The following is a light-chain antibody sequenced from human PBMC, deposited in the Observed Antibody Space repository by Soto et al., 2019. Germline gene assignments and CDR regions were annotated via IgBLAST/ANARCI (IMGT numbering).Light chain of an antibody. V-gene: IGLV3-21*02. Sequence: SYELTQPPSVSVAPGQTASITCGGNNIGSKNVQWYQQKPGQAPVLVVYDDRDRPSGIPERFSGSNSGNTATLTISRVEAGDEADYYCQVWDSSNDHYVFGPGTKLTVL. J-gene: IGLJ1*01. CDR2: DDR. CDR3: QVWDSSNDHYV. CDR1: NIGSKN.